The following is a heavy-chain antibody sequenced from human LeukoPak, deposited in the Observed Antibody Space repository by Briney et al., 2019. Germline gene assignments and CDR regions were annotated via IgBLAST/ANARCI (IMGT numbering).Heavy chain of an antibody. CDR1: GFTFTTNY. V-gene: IGHV3-23*01. CDR3: ANVGASHSHYAFPM. Sequence: PGGSLRLSCATSGFTFTTNYMTWVRQAPGKGLEWVSVITSNGGSTYYSDSVKGRLTISRDNSKNTLYLQINSLRAEDTAVYYCANVGASHSHYAFPMWGQGTGVTVSS. J-gene: IGHJ3*02. CDR2: ITSNGGST. D-gene: IGHD1-26*01.